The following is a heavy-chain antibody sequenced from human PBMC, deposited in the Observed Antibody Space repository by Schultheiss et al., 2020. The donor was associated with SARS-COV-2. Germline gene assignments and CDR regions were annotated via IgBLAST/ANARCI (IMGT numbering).Heavy chain of an antibody. CDR2: VYSSGNT. Sequence: SETLSLTCSVSGASVSTGGYYWSWIRQSPGKGLEWMGYVYSSGNTNYNPSLKSRVTMSVDTSKNLFALSLNSVTDADTAIYYCARTGTTLFGVLLQFDSWGQGALVTVSS. CDR3: ARTGTTLFGVLLQFDS. V-gene: IGHV4-61*03. J-gene: IGHJ5*01. CDR1: GASVSTGGYY. D-gene: IGHD3-3*01.